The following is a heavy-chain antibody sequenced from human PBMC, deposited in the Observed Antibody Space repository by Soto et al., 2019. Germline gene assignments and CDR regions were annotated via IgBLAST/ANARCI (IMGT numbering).Heavy chain of an antibody. V-gene: IGHV3-13*01. CDR1: GFTFSSYD. J-gene: IGHJ4*02. Sequence: LRLSCAASGFTFSSYDMHWVRQATGKGLEWVSAIGTADDTYYPGSVKGRFTISRENAKNSLYLQMNSLRAGDTAVYYCARGGYSSGWYGGYFDYWGQGTLVTVSS. D-gene: IGHD6-19*01. CDR3: ARGGYSSGWYGGYFDY. CDR2: IGTADDT.